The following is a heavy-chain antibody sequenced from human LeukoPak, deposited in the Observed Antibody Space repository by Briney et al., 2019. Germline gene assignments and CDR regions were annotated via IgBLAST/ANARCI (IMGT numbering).Heavy chain of an antibody. D-gene: IGHD3-10*01. CDR2: FEPEDGET. Sequence: ASVKASCKVSGYTLTELSMHWVRQAPGKGLEWMGGFEPEDGETIYAQKIQGRVTMTEDTSTDTAYMELSSLRSEDTAVYYCASPLCFGEFRYGMDVWGQGTTVTVS. J-gene: IGHJ6*02. CDR1: GYTLTELS. CDR3: ASPLCFGEFRYGMDV. V-gene: IGHV1-24*01.